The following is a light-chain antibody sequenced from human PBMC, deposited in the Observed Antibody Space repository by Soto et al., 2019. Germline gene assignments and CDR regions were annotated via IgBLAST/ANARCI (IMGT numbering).Light chain of an antibody. CDR3: QQRSNWPIT. V-gene: IGKV3-11*01. CDR1: QSVGTS. Sequence: EIVMTQSPVILSVSPGERATLSCRASQSVGTSLAWYQQKPGQAPRLLIYDAFNRATGIPARFSGSGSGTDFTLTISSLEPEDFVVYYCQQRSNWPITFGQGTRLEIK. J-gene: IGKJ5*01. CDR2: DAF.